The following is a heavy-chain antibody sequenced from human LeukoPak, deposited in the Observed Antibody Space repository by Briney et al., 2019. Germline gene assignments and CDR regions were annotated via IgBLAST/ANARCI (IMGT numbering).Heavy chain of an antibody. D-gene: IGHD3-22*01. CDR3: ASTEKYYYDSSGFVLSDAFDI. CDR1: GYTFTSYD. V-gene: IGHV1-8*01. Sequence: GASVKVSCKASGYTFTSYDINWVRQATGQGLEWMGWMNPNSVNTGYAQKFQGRVTMTRNTSISTAYMELSSLRSEDTAVYYCASTEKYYYDSSGFVLSDAFDIWGQGTMVTVSS. J-gene: IGHJ3*02. CDR2: MNPNSVNT.